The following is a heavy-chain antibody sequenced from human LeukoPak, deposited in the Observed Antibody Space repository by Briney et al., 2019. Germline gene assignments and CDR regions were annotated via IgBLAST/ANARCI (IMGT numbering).Heavy chain of an antibody. V-gene: IGHV1-18*01. CDR1: GYTFTSYG. CDR2: ISAYNGNT. D-gene: IGHD6-19*01. J-gene: IGHJ4*02. CDR3: ARDISGWYYFDY. Sequence: ASVKVSCKASGYTFTSYGISWVRQAPGQGLEWMGWISAYNGNTNYAQKLQGRVTMTTDTSTSTVYMELRSLRSDDTAVYYCARDISGWYYFDYWGQGTLVTVSS.